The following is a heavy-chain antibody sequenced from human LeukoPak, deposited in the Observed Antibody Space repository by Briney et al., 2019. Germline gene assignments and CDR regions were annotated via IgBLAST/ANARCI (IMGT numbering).Heavy chain of an antibody. D-gene: IGHD3-22*01. CDR2: IYSSGST. CDR3: ARAGRSSGSVDY. V-gene: IGHV4-4*07. J-gene: IGHJ4*02. Sequence: SETLSLTCTVSGGSITSYYWSWVRQPAGKGLEWIGHIYSSGSTNFNSSLLSRVTMSVDTSKNQFSLKLSSVTAADTAVYYCARAGRSSGSVDYWGQGTLVTVSS. CDR1: GGSITSYY.